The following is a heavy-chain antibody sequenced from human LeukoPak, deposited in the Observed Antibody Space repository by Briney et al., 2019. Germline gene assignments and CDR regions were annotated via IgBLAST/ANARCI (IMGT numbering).Heavy chain of an antibody. CDR3: AREAVGWPAGAHFDY. J-gene: IGHJ4*02. Sequence: GRSLRLSCAASGFTFSSYGMHWVRQAPGKGLEWVAVIWYDGSNKYYADSVKGRFTISRDNSKNTLYLQMNSLRAEDTAVYYWAREAVGWPAGAHFDYWGQGTLVTVSS. D-gene: IGHD6-25*01. CDR1: GFTFSSYG. V-gene: IGHV3-33*01. CDR2: IWYDGSNK.